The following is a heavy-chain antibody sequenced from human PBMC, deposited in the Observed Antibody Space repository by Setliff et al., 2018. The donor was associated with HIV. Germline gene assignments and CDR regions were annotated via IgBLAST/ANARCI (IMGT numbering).Heavy chain of an antibody. CDR2: INHAGST. D-gene: IGHD3-3*01. CDR3: ATLSGPVDH. V-gene: IGHV4-34*01. J-gene: IGHJ4*02. Sequence: SETLSLTCTLYGASFSGYFWSWIRQPPGKGLEWIGGINHAGSTNLNPSLKGRVTISVDMSKRQFSLHLTSVTAADTAVYYCATLSGPVDHWGQGTLVTVSS. CDR1: GASFSGYF.